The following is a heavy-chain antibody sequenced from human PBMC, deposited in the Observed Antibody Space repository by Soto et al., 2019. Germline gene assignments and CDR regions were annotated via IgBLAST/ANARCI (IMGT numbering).Heavy chain of an antibody. CDR3: ARGQTSSLYSSRIDAFDI. V-gene: IGHV1-69*01. CDR2: IIPIFGTA. CDR1: GGTFSSYA. J-gene: IGHJ3*02. D-gene: IGHD6-13*01. Sequence: QVQLVQSGAEVKKPGSSVKVSCKASGGTFSSYAISWVRQAPGQGLEWMGGIIPIFGTANYAQKFQGRVTITADESTSTACMELSSLRSEDTAVYYCARGQTSSLYSSRIDAFDIWGQGTMVTVSS.